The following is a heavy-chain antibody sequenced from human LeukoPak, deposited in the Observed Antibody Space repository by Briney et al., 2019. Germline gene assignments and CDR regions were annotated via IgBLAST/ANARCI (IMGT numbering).Heavy chain of an antibody. CDR3: ARDYPYGSGSYYFDP. Sequence: ASVKVSCKASGYTFTGCYMHWVRQAPGQGLEWMGWINPNSGGTNYAQKFQGRVTMTRDTSISTAYMELSRLRSDDTAVYYCARDYPYGSGSYYFDPWGQGTLVTVSS. D-gene: IGHD3-10*01. J-gene: IGHJ5*02. CDR1: GYTFTGCY. V-gene: IGHV1-2*02. CDR2: INPNSGGT.